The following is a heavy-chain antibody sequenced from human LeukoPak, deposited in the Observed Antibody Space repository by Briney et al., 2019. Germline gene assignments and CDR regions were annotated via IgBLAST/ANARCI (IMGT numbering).Heavy chain of an antibody. Sequence: GGSLRLSCAASGLTFSSSWMYWVRQAPGTGLVWVSRINTDGSIVNYADSVKGRFTISRDNAQNTLYLQMSSLRAEDTAVYYCARGRPGYVDYWGQGTLVTVSS. CDR3: ARGRPGYVDY. CDR1: GLTFSSSW. V-gene: IGHV3-74*01. J-gene: IGHJ4*02. D-gene: IGHD6-25*01. CDR2: INTDGSIV.